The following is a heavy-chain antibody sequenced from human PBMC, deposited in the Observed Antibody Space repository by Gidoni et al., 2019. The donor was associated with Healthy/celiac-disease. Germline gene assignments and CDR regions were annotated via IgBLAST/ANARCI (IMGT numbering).Heavy chain of an antibody. Sequence: EVQLVETGGGVVQPGWSLRLACAASGFTFDAYAMHWGRQAPGKGLRWVSLISVDGGSTDYADSVKGLFTISRDNSKNSLYLQMKSLRTEDTALYYCAKDIGYCSGGSCYSYYYYGMDVWGQGTTVTVSS. CDR3: AKDIGYCSGGSCYSYYYYGMDV. V-gene: IGHV3-43*02. CDR1: GFTFDAYA. J-gene: IGHJ6*02. CDR2: ISVDGGST. D-gene: IGHD2-15*01.